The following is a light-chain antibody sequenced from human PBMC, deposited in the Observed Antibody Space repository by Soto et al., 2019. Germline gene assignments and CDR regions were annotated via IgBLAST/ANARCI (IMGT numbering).Light chain of an antibody. CDR3: QHYYTTPRT. Sequence: DIVMTQSPDSLAVSLGERATINCKSSRSVLYNSNNKNYLAWYQQKPGQPPKLLIYWASTRESGVPDRFNGSGSGTDFTLTISSLQAEDVAVYYCQHYYTTPRTFGQGTKLEIK. CDR2: WAS. CDR1: RSVLYNSNNKNY. J-gene: IGKJ2*01. V-gene: IGKV4-1*01.